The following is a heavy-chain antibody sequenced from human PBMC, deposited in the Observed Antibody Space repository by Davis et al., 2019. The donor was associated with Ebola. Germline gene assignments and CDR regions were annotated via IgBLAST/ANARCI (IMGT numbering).Heavy chain of an antibody. Sequence: SVKVSCKASGGTFSSYAISWVRQAPGQGLEWMGGIIPIFGTANYAQKFQGRVTITADESTSTAYMELSSLRSEDTAVYYCAREASGFGYCSGGSCYFGYFDYWGQGTLVTVSS. CDR1: GGTFSSYA. J-gene: IGHJ4*02. V-gene: IGHV1-69*13. CDR3: AREASGFGYCSGGSCYFGYFDY. D-gene: IGHD2-15*01. CDR2: IIPIFGTA.